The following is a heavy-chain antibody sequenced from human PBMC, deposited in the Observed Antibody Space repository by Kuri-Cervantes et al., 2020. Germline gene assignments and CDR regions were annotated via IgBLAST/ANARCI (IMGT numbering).Heavy chain of an antibody. Sequence: SETLSLTCTVSGGSVSSGSYYWSWIRQPPGKGLEWIGYIYDSGSTNYNPSLKSRVTISVDTSKNLFSLKLSSVTAADTAVYNCARGRSTARYYYYYCYMDVWGKGTTVTVSS. CDR3: ARGRSTARYYYYYCYMDV. J-gene: IGHJ6*03. CDR2: IYDSGST. CDR1: GGSVSSGSYY. V-gene: IGHV4-61*01. D-gene: IGHD2-2*01.